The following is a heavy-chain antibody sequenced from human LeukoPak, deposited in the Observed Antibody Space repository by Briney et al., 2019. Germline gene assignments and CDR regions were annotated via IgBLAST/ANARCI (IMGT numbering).Heavy chain of an antibody. V-gene: IGHV1-2*02. J-gene: IGHJ4*02. Sequence: ASVTVSCTASGYTFTDYYIHWLRQAPGEGLEWILWINPNSGATNIAQRFHGRVTTIRDTSISTVYLELSILRPDDTAFYYCARHPNLDFWGQGTLVTVSS. CDR3: ARHPNLDF. CDR1: GYTFTDYY. CDR2: INPNSGAT.